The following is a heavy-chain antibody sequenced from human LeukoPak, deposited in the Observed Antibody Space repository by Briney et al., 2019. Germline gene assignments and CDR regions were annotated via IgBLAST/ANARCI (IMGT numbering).Heavy chain of an antibody. CDR1: GYTFTGYY. D-gene: IGHD3-10*01. Sequence: ASVQVSFKASGYTFTGYYIHWVRQAPGQGLEWMGLINPNSGATNYAQKIQGRLTMTRDTSISTAYMELSSLTSDDTAVYYCARDLEGYHYGSGNYPQCGQG. J-gene: IGHJ1*01. V-gene: IGHV1-2*02. CDR3: ARDLEGYHYGSGNYPQ. CDR2: INPNSGAT.